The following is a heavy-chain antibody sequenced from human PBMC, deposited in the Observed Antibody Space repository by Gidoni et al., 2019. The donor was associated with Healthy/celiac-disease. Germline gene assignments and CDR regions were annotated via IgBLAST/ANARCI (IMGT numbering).Heavy chain of an antibody. CDR2: INHSGST. CDR1: GGSFSGYY. Sequence: QVQLQQWGAGLLKPSETLSLTCAVYGGSFSGYYWSWIRQPPGKGLEWIGEINHSGSTNYNPSLKSRVTISVDTSKNQFSLKLSSVTAADTAVYYCARARGGLWLRPFDPWGQGTLVTVSS. D-gene: IGHD6-19*01. V-gene: IGHV4-34*01. J-gene: IGHJ5*02. CDR3: ARARGGLWLRPFDP.